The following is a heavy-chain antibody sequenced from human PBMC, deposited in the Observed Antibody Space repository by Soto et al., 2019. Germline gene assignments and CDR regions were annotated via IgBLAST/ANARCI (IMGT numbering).Heavy chain of an antibody. D-gene: IGHD3-10*01. J-gene: IGHJ4*02. CDR1: GFTFSNYA. V-gene: IGHV3-23*01. CDR2: MSGTAGNT. CDR3: AKKYYFGSGSYVFYFDY. Sequence: EAQLLESGGGSVQPGGSLRLSCAASGFTFSNYAMTWVRQAPGKGLEWVSTMSGTAGNTYYADSVKGRFTISRDNSTNTLYLQMNSLRAEDTPVYYCAKKYYFGSGSYVFYFDYWGQGTLVTVSS.